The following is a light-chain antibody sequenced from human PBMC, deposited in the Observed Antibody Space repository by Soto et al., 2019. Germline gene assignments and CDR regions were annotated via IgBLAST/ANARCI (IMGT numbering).Light chain of an antibody. CDR2: EVN. J-gene: IGLJ1*01. V-gene: IGLV2-23*02. Sequence: QSSLTQPASLSGSAGQSITISCTGTSSDVGSYNLVSWYQQYSGKAPKLLIYEVNKRPSGVSNRFSGSKSGNTASLTISGLQAEDEADYYCCSYAGIRVFGTGTKVTVL. CDR1: SSDVGSYNL. CDR3: CSYAGIRV.